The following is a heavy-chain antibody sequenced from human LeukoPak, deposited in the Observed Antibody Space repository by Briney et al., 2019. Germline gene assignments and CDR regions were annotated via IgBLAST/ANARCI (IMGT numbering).Heavy chain of an antibody. CDR3: ARAPYGHFFDY. Sequence: ASVKVSGKASGYTFTSYAMHWVRQAPGQRLEWMGWINAGNGNTKYSRKFQGRVTITRDTSASTAYMELSSLRSEDTAVYYCARAPYGHFFDYWGQGTLVTVSS. J-gene: IGHJ4*02. V-gene: IGHV1-3*01. CDR2: INAGNGNT. D-gene: IGHD2-21*01. CDR1: GYTFTSYA.